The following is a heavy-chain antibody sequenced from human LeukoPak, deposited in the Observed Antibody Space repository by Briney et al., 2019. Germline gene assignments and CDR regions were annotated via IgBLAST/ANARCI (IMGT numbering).Heavy chain of an antibody. V-gene: IGHV4-61*02. D-gene: IGHD3-9*01. CDR1: GGSLSSVSYY. J-gene: IGHJ4*02. CDR2: IYIGGST. Sequence: PSETLSLTCTVSGGSLSSVSYYWSWIRQPAGKGREWIGRIYIGGSTNYNPSLKSRCTRSVSTSKNQFSLKLSSATAADTAVYYCARDYDVLTGYPRPYFDYWGEGTLVTVS. CDR3: ARDYDVLTGYPRPYFDY.